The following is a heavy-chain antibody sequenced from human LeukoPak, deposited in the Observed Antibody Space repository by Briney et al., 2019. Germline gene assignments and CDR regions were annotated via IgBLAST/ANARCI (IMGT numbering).Heavy chain of an antibody. D-gene: IGHD6-13*01. Sequence: PSQTLSLTCTVSGGSISSGGYYWSWIRQHPGKGLEWIGYIYYSGSTYYNPSLKSRVTISVDTSKNQFSLKLSSVTAADTAVYYCARGRPPRLVAFDIWGQGTMVTVSS. V-gene: IGHV4-31*03. J-gene: IGHJ3*02. CDR2: IYYSGST. CDR1: GGSISSGGYY. CDR3: ARGRPPRLVAFDI.